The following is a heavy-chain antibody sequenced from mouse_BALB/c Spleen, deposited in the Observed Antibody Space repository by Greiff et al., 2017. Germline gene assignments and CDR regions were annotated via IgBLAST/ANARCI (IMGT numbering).Heavy chain of an antibody. V-gene: IGHV14-3*02. CDR1: GFNIKDTY. CDR3: ARRGSSLYYYAMDY. CDR2: IDPANGNT. Sequence: VQLQQSGAELVKPGASVKSSCTASGFNIKDTYMHWVKQRPEQGLEWIGRIDPANGNTKYDPKFQGKATITADTSSNTAYLQLSSLTSEDTAVYYCARRGSSLYYYAMDYWGQGTSVTVSS. D-gene: IGHD1-1*01. J-gene: IGHJ4*01.